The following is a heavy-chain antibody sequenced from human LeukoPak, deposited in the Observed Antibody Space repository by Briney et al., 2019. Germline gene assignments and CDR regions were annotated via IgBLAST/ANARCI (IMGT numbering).Heavy chain of an antibody. V-gene: IGHV3-7*01. D-gene: IGHD3-10*01. CDR3: ASMLWFGELQR. J-gene: IGHJ4*02. CDR2: IKQDGSEK. Sequence: PGGSLRLSCAASGFTFSSYWMSWVRQAPGKGLEWVANIKQDGSEKYYVDSVKGRFTISRDNAKNSLYLQMNSLRAEDTAVYYCASMLWFGELQRWGQGTLVTVSS. CDR1: GFTFSSYW.